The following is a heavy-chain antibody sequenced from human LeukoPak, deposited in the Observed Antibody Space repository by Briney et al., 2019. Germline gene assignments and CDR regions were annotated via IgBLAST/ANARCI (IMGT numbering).Heavy chain of an antibody. J-gene: IGHJ6*02. V-gene: IGHV4-59*08. CDR1: GGSISSYY. D-gene: IGHD5-12*01. CDR3: ARQNGYAYYYYGMDV. Sequence: SETLSLPCTVSGGSISSYYWSWIRQPPGKGLEWIGYIYYSGSTNYNPSLKSRVTISVDTSKNQFSLKLSSVTAADTAVYYCARQNGYAYYYYGMDVWGQGTTVTVSS. CDR2: IYYSGST.